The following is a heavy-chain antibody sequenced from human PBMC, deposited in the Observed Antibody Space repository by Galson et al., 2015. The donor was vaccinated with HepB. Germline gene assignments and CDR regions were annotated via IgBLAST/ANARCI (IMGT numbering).Heavy chain of an antibody. Sequence: SVKVSCKVSGYTLTELSMHWVRQAPGKGLEWMGGFDPEDGETIYAQKFQGRVTMTGDTSTDTAYMELSSLRSEDTAVYYCATDLYGDYLGYWGQGTLVTVSS. V-gene: IGHV1-24*01. D-gene: IGHD4-17*01. J-gene: IGHJ4*02. CDR3: ATDLYGDYLGY. CDR1: GYTLTELS. CDR2: FDPEDGET.